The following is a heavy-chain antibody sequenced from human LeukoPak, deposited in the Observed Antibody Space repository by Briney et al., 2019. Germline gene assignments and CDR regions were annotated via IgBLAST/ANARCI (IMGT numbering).Heavy chain of an antibody. CDR1: GYTFTSYG. J-gene: IGHJ4*02. D-gene: IGHD6-25*01. CDR3: ARRLSFPAGAGEIDY. V-gene: IGHV1-18*01. CDR2: ISAYNGNT. Sequence: GASVKVSCKASGYTFTSYGISWVRQAPGQGLEWMGWISAYNGNTNYAQKLQGRVTMTTDTSTSTAYMELRSLRSDDTAVYYCARRLSFPAGAGEIDYWGQGTLVTVSS.